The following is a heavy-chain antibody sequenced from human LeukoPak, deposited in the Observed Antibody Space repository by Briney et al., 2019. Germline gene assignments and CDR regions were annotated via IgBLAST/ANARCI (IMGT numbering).Heavy chain of an antibody. V-gene: IGHV4-4*02. CDR1: GGSISGTNW. D-gene: IGHD1-26*01. CDR2: ISLAGQN. J-gene: IGHJ4*02. CDR3: SRESGPFCPFGY. Sequence: SGTLSLTCGVSGGSISGTNWWSWVRQPPGQGLEWIGDISLAGQNHYNPSLNGRVTMSLDKSSNQLSLHLTSVTAADTATYFCSRESGPFCPFGYWGQGTLVIVSS.